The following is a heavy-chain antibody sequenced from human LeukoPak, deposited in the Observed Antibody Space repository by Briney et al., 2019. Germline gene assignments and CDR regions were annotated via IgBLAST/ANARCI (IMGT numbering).Heavy chain of an antibody. CDR3: ASAPHGSGWENDAFDI. Sequence: ASVKVSCKASGYTFTSYYMQWVRQAPGQGLEWMGIINPSGGSTSYAQKFQGRGTMTRDMSTSTVYMELRSLRSDDTAVYYCASAPHGSGWENDAFDIWGQGTMVTVSS. CDR1: GYTFTSYY. CDR2: INPSGGST. J-gene: IGHJ3*02. D-gene: IGHD6-19*01. V-gene: IGHV1-46*01.